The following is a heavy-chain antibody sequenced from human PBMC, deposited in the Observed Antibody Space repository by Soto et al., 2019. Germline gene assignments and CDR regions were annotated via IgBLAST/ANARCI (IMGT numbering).Heavy chain of an antibody. CDR3: ARGYSGYDFGDYFDY. D-gene: IGHD5-12*01. J-gene: IGHJ4*02. Sequence: GGSLRLSCAASGFTFSSYSMNWVRQAPGKGLEWVSYISSSSSTIYYADSVKGRFTISRDNAKNSLYLQMNSLRAEDTAVYYCARGYSGYDFGDYFDYWGQGTLVTVSS. V-gene: IGHV3-48*01. CDR1: GFTFSSYS. CDR2: ISSSSSTI.